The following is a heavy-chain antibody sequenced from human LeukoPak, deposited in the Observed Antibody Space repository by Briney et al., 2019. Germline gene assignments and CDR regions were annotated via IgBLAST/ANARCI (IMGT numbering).Heavy chain of an antibody. CDR3: ARNTYYYGSGIRIYYYMDV. V-gene: IGHV4-39*07. CDR1: GGSISSYY. D-gene: IGHD3-10*01. CDR2: IYYSGST. Sequence: SETLSLTCTVSGGSISSYYWGWIRQPPGKGLEWIGSIYYSGSTYYNPSLKSRVTISVDTSKNQFSLKLSSVTAADTAVYYCARNTYYYGSGIRIYYYMDVWGKGTTVTVSS. J-gene: IGHJ6*03.